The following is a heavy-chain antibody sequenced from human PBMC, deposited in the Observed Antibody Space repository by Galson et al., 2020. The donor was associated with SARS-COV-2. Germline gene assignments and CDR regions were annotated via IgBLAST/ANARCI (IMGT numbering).Heavy chain of an antibody. CDR3: TRDLDYSDSSGYYPPCFDY. J-gene: IGHJ2*01. Sequence: GGSLRLSCTASGFTFGDYAMSWFRQAPGKGLEWVGFIRSKAYGGTTEYAASVKGRFTISRDDSKSIAYLQMNSLKTEDTAVYYCTRDLDYSDSSGYYPPCFDYWGRGTLVTVSS. D-gene: IGHD3-22*01. CDR2: IRSKAYGGTT. CDR1: GFTFGDYA. V-gene: IGHV3-49*03.